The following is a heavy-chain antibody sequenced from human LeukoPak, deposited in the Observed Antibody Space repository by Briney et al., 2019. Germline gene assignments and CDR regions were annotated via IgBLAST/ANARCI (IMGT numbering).Heavy chain of an antibody. J-gene: IGHJ4*02. V-gene: IGHV3-9*01. Sequence: GGSLRLSCAASGFTFDDYAMHWVRQAPGKGLEWVSGISWNSGSIGYADSVKGRFTISRDNAKNSLYLQMNSLRAEDTALYYCAKDMDYYDSSGYAFDYWGRGTLVTVSS. CDR2: ISWNSGSI. D-gene: IGHD3-22*01. CDR3: AKDMDYYDSSGYAFDY. CDR1: GFTFDDYA.